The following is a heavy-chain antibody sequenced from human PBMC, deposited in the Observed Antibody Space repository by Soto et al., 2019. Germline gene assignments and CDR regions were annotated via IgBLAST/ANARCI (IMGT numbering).Heavy chain of an antibody. D-gene: IGHD2-15*01. Sequence: QVQLQESGPGLVKPSQTLSLTCTVSGGSISSGGYYWSWIRQHPGKGLEWIGYIYYSGSTYYNPSLKSRVTISVATSKNQFSLKLSSVTAADTAVYYCARDQTYCSGGSCYYYYGMDVWGQGTTVTVSS. CDR1: GGSISSGGYY. J-gene: IGHJ6*02. V-gene: IGHV4-31*03. CDR2: IYYSGST. CDR3: ARDQTYCSGGSCYYYYGMDV.